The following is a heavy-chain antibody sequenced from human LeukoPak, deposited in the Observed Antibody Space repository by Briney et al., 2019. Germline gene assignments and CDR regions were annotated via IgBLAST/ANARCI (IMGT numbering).Heavy chain of an antibody. CDR3: AKVASTTRRHDAFDI. Sequence: ASVRVSCKASGYTLTDYYIHRVRQAPGQGLEWMGWITPSSGGTIYAQKFQGRVTMTRDMSISTAYMELSRLRSDDTAVYYCAKVASTTRRHDAFDIWGQGTLVTVSS. D-gene: IGHD1-1*01. CDR2: ITPSSGGT. CDR1: GYTLTDYY. V-gene: IGHV1-2*02. J-gene: IGHJ3*02.